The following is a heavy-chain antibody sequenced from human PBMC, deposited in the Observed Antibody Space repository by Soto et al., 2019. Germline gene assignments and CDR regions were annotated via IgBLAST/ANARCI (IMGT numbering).Heavy chain of an antibody. Sequence: ETLSLTCTVSGGSISSDSFYWAWIRQPPGKGLEWIGIIYYSGDTYYNPSLAGRLTMSVDTSNQFSLTLRSVTAADTALYYCARNQPQRYCSGGTCRPAYGMDVWGQGTTVTVSS. V-gene: IGHV4-39*01. CDR3: ARNQPQRYCSGGTCRPAYGMDV. CDR2: IYYSGDT. CDR1: GGSISSDSFY. D-gene: IGHD2-15*01. J-gene: IGHJ6*02.